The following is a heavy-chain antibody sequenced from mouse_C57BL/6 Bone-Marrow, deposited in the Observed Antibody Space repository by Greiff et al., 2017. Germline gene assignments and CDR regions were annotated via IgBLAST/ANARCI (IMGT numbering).Heavy chain of an antibody. V-gene: IGHV1-81*01. D-gene: IGHD2-4*01. CDR2: IYPRSGNT. CDR3: ARIDYDGYAMDY. J-gene: IGHJ4*01. CDR1: GYTFTNYD. Sequence: VQLQQSGAELARPGASVKLSCTASGYTFTNYDISWVKQRTGQGLEWIGEIYPRSGNTYYNEKFKGKATLTSDKSSSTAYIELRSLTSEDSAVYCCARIDYDGYAMDYWGQGTSVTVSS.